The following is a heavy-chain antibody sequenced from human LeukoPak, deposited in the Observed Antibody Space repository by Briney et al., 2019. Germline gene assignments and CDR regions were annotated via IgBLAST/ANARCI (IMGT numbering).Heavy chain of an antibody. CDR1: GFTFSSYG. V-gene: IGHV3-30*18. CDR3: AKDYYGSGSYPIVFDY. D-gene: IGHD3-10*01. CDR2: ISYDGSNK. Sequence: PGGSLRLSCAATGFTFSSYGMHWVRQAPGKGLEWVAVISYDGSNKYYADSVKGRFTISRDNSKNTLYLQMNSLRAEDTAVYYCAKDYYGSGSYPIVFDYWGQGTLVTVSS. J-gene: IGHJ4*02.